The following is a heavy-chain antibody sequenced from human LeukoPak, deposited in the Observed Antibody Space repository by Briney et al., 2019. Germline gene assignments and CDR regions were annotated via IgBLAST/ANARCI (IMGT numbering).Heavy chain of an antibody. D-gene: IGHD3-22*01. CDR3: ARHHDSSGYVDY. J-gene: IGHJ4*02. V-gene: IGHV4-34*01. Sequence: TSETLSLTCAVYGGSFSGYYWSWIRQPPGKGLEWIGEINHSGSTNYNPSLKSRVTISVDTSKNQFSLKLSSVTAADTAVYYCARHHDSSGYVDYWGQGTLVTVSS. CDR1: GGSFSGYY. CDR2: INHSGST.